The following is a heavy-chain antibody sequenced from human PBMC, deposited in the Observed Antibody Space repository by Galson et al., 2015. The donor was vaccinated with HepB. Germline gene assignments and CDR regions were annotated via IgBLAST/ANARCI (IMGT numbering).Heavy chain of an antibody. V-gene: IGHV3-66*01. CDR1: GFTVSNNY. CDR3: ARASLPQWLAGYYMDV. J-gene: IGHJ6*03. Sequence: SLRLSCAASGFTVSNNYMTWVRQTPGKGLEWVSFLHVGGSTNYADSVKGRFTISRDTSSNTVFLQMNSLRVEDTAVYFCARASLPQWLAGYYMDVWGKGTTITVS. D-gene: IGHD6-19*01. CDR2: LHVGGST.